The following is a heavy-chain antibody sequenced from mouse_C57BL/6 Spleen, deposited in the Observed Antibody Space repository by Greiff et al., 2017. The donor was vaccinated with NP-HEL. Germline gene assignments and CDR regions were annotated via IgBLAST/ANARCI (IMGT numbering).Heavy chain of an antibody. J-gene: IGHJ2*01. V-gene: IGHV7-4*01. CDR2: IRNKANGYTT. Sequence: DVKLVESGGGLVQPGASLRLSCAASGFTFTDYYMSWVRQPPGKAPEWLALIRNKANGYTTEYTAYVKGRFTISRDNSQNILYLQMNTLRAEDSATYYWVKGDGTTVFDYWGQGTTLTVSS. CDR3: VKGDGTTVFDY. CDR1: GFTFTDYY. D-gene: IGHD1-1*01.